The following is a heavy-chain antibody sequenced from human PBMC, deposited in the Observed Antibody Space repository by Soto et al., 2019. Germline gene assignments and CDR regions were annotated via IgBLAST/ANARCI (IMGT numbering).Heavy chain of an antibody. J-gene: IGHJ4*02. CDR3: AKEGGLSGSYYISSSYYFDY. V-gene: IGHV1-3*01. D-gene: IGHD1-26*01. CDR1: GYTFTSYA. CDR2: INAGNGNT. Sequence: ASVKVSCKASGYTFTSYAMHWVRQAPGQRLEWMGWINAGNGNTYYADSVKGRFTISRDNSKNTLYLQMNSLRAEDTSVYYCAKEGGLSGSYYISSSYYFDYWGQGTLVTVSS.